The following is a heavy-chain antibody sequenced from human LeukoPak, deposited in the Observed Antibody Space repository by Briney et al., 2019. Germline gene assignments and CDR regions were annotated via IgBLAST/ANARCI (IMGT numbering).Heavy chain of an antibody. D-gene: IGHD4-17*01. CDR3: ARRDYGDYVLDY. V-gene: IGHV4-59*01. Sequence: SETLSLTCTVSGGSISSYYWSWIRQPPGKGLEWIGYIYYSGSTNYNPSLKSRVTISVDTSKNQISRKLSSVTAADTAVYYCARRDYGDYVLDYWGQGTLVTVSS. J-gene: IGHJ4*02. CDR1: GGSISSYY. CDR2: IYYSGST.